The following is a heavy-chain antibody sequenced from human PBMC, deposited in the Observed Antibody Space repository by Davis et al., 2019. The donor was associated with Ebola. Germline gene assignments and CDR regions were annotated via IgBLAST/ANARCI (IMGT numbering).Heavy chain of an antibody. V-gene: IGHV3-30*18. CDR2: ISYDGINK. CDR3: AKGLKVSGWYYFDY. CDR1: GFTFPVYW. D-gene: IGHD6-19*01. Sequence: GESLKISCVASGFTFPVYWMSWVRQAPGKGLEWVAIISYDGINKYYADSVKGRFTISRDNSKNTLYLQMNSLRAEDTAVYYCAKGLKVSGWYYFDYWGQGTLVTVSS. J-gene: IGHJ4*02.